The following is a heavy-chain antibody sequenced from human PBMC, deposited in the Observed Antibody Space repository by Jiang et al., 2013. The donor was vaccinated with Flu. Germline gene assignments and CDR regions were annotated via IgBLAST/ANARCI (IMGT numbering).Heavy chain of an antibody. CDR2: ISSDSTYT. Sequence: QLLESGGGLVKPGGSLRLSCAASGFTFSPYSMNWVRQAPGKGLEWISYISSDSTYTYYADSVKGRFTISRDDAKRSLYLQMNSLRDDDTAVYYCARDRGYNYGDYFDYWGQGTLVTVSS. CDR1: GFTFSPYS. V-gene: IGHV3-48*02. J-gene: IGHJ4*02. D-gene: IGHD5-24*01. CDR3: ARDRGYNYGDYFDY.